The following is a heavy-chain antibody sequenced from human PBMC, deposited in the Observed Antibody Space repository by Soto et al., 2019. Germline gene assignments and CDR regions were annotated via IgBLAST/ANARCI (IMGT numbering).Heavy chain of an antibody. Sequence: ASVKVSCKASGYTFTSYYMHWVRQAPGQGLEWMGIINPSGGSTSYAQKFQGRVTMTRDTSTSTVYMELSSLRSEDTAVYYRAREGITGTLEGYYYGMDVWGQGTTVTVSS. CDR3: AREGITGTLEGYYYGMDV. D-gene: IGHD1-7*01. J-gene: IGHJ6*02. CDR1: GYTFTSYY. CDR2: INPSGGST. V-gene: IGHV1-46*01.